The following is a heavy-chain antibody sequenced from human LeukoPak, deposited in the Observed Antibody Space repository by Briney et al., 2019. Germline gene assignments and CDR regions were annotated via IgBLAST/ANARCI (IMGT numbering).Heavy chain of an antibody. CDR1: GGSINSGTYY. Sequence: SETLSLTCTVSGGSINSGTYYWTWIRQPAGKRLEWIGRIYTSGSTNYKPSLKSRVTISVDASKNQFSLKLGSVTAADTAVYYCARGGYYGSGNDFRFDPWGQGTLVTVSS. D-gene: IGHD3-10*01. CDR3: ARGGYYGSGNDFRFDP. V-gene: IGHV4-61*02. J-gene: IGHJ5*02. CDR2: IYTSGST.